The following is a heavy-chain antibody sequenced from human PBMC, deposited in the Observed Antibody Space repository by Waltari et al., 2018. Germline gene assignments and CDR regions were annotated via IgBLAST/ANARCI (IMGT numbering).Heavy chain of an antibody. CDR3: AHRRDGSRKGCAFDI. CDR1: GFSLSTSGVG. J-gene: IGHJ3*02. Sequence: QITLKESGPTLVKPTQTLTLTCTFSGFSLSTSGVGVGRIRQPPGKALEWLALIYWNDDKRYSPSLKSRLNINKDTAKNQVVLTMTNMDPVDTATYYCAHRRDGSRKGCAFDIWGQGTMVTVSS. V-gene: IGHV2-5*01. D-gene: IGHD3-10*01. CDR2: IYWNDDK.